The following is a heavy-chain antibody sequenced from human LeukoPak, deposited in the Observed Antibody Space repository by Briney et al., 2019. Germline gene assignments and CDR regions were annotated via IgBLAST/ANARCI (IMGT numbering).Heavy chain of an antibody. CDR2: ISWDGGST. D-gene: IGHD5-12*01. CDR1: GFTFYDYA. V-gene: IGHV3-43D*03. J-gene: IGHJ4*02. CDR3: ARAGLRIPRTYFDY. Sequence: GGSLRLSCAASGFTFYDYAMHWVRQAPGKGLEWVSLISWDGGSTYYADSVKGRFTISRDNAKNSLYLQMNSLRAEDTAVYYCARAGLRIPRTYFDYWGQGTLVTVSS.